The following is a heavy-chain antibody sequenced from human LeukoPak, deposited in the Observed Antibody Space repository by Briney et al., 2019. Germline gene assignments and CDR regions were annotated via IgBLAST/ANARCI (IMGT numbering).Heavy chain of an antibody. CDR1: GFTFSSYS. V-gene: IGHV3-23*01. D-gene: IGHD2-15*01. CDR3: AKDWGYCSGGSCYVFDAFDI. J-gene: IGHJ3*02. Sequence: GGSLRLSCAASGFTFSSYSMNWVRQAPGKGLEWVSAISGSGGSTYYADSVKGRFTISRDNSKNTLYLQMNSLRAEDTAVYYCAKDWGYCSGGSCYVFDAFDIWGQGTMVTVSS. CDR2: ISGSGGST.